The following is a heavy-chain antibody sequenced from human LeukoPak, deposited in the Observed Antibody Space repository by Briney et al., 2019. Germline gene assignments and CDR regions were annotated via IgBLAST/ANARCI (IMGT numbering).Heavy chain of an antibody. D-gene: IGHD4-17*01. CDR2: IYSGGST. V-gene: IGHV3-53*04. CDR3: ARVQHDYDHGEGAFDI. Sequence: PGGSLRLSCAASGFTVSSNYMSWVRQAPGKGLEWVSVIYSGGSTYYADSVKGRFTISRHNSKNTPYLQMNSLRAEDTAVYYCARVQHDYDHGEGAFDIWGQGTMVTVSS. CDR1: GFTVSSNY. J-gene: IGHJ3*02.